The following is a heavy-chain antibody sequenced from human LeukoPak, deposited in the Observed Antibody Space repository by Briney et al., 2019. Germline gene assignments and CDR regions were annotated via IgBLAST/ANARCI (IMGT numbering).Heavy chain of an antibody. D-gene: IGHD6-19*01. Sequence: GGSLRLSCAASGFTFSSYWMSWVRQAPGKGLEWVANIKQDGSEKYYVDSVKGRFTISRDNAKNPLYLQMNSLRAEDTAVYYCARAYRGSSGWYRGAFDIWGQGTMVTVSS. CDR1: GFTFSSYW. CDR2: IKQDGSEK. CDR3: ARAYRGSSGWYRGAFDI. J-gene: IGHJ3*02. V-gene: IGHV3-7*04.